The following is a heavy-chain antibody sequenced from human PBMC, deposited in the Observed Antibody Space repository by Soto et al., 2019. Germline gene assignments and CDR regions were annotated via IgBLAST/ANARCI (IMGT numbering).Heavy chain of an antibody. CDR2: IYHSGST. D-gene: IGHD3-10*01. V-gene: IGHV4-38-2*01. CDR3: ARINRLQRYYGSGERPDY. J-gene: IGHJ4*02. Sequence: PSETLSLTCAVSGYSISSGYYWGWIRQPPGKGLEWIGSIYHSGSTYYNPSLKSRVTISVDTSKNQFSLKLSSVTAADTAVYYCARINRLQRYYGSGERPDYWGQGTLVTVSS. CDR1: GYSISSGYY.